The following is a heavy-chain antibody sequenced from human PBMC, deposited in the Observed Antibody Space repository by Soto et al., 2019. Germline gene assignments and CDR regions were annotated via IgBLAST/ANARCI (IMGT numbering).Heavy chain of an antibody. V-gene: IGHV4-39*01. CDR3: ARHPCCMVRGASYGIDV. CDR2: IYYSGST. J-gene: IGHJ6*02. CDR1: GGSISSSSYY. D-gene: IGHD3-10*01. Sequence: PSETLSLTCTVSGGSISSSSYYWGWIRQPPGKGLEWIGSIYYSGSTYYNPSLKSRVTISADTSKNQFSLKLSSVTAADTAVYYCARHPCCMVRGASYGIDVWGQGTTVTVSS.